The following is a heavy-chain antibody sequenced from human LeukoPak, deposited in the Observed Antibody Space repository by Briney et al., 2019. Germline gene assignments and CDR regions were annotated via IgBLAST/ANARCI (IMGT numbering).Heavy chain of an antibody. V-gene: IGHV3-7*01. Sequence: GGSLRLSXAASGFTFTKFWMAWVRQAPGKGLEWVGNIKQDGSIQYYGDSVKGRFTISRDNARNSLYLQMNSLRAEDTALYYCATSYDSSGCDWGQGTLVTVSA. CDR1: GFTFTKFW. D-gene: IGHD3-22*01. CDR2: IKQDGSIQ. J-gene: IGHJ4*02. CDR3: ATSYDSSGCD.